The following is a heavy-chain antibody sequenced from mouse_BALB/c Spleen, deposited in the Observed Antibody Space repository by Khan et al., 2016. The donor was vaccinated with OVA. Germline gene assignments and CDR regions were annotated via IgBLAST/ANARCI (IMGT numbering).Heavy chain of an antibody. J-gene: IGHJ3*01. V-gene: IGHV1-4*01. CDR3: AREGAYYRSDGWFAY. CDR2: IIPTNDYA. CDR1: GYTFTTYT. D-gene: IGHD2-14*01. Sequence: VQLQQSGAELARPGASVKMSCKASGYTFTTYTIHWVKQGPGQGLEWIGYIIPTNDYANYNQKFKDRATLNVDKSSSTAYMQLSSLTSEDSALYYCAREGAYYRSDGWFAYWGQGTLVTVSA.